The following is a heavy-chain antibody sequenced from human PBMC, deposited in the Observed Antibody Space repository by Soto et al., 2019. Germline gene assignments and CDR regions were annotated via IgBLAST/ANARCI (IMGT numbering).Heavy chain of an antibody. CDR3: ARLYSMATIDY. Sequence: HPGGSLRLSCAASGFTVSSNYMSWVRQAPGKGLEWVSVIYSGGSTYYADSVKGRFTISRDNSKNTLYLQMNSLRAEDTAVYYCARLYSMATIDYWGQGTLVTVSS. CDR2: IYSGGST. D-gene: IGHD2-2*02. J-gene: IGHJ4*02. V-gene: IGHV3-53*01. CDR1: GFTVSSNY.